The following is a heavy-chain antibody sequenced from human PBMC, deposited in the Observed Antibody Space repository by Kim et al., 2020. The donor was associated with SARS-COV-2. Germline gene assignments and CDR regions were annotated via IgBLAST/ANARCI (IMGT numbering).Heavy chain of an antibody. D-gene: IGHD5-18*01. Sequence: YYSTALRTRLTISKDTSKTQVVLTMTNMDPVDTATYYCARTVDTAMVFDYWGQGTLVTVSS. V-gene: IGHV2-70*01. CDR3: ARTVDTAMVFDY. J-gene: IGHJ4*02.